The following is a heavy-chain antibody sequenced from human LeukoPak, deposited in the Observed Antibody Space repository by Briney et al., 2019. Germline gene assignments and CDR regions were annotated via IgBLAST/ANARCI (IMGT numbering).Heavy chain of an antibody. V-gene: IGHV4-34*01. Sequence: SETLSLACAVYGGSFSGYYWGWIRQPPGKGLEWIGEINHSGSTNYNPSLKSRVTISVDTSKNQFSLKLSSVTAADTAVYYCARRPIVGSTGFYFDPWGPGTLVTVSS. CDR2: INHSGST. CDR1: GGSFSGYY. CDR3: ARRPIVGSTGFYFDP. D-gene: IGHD1-26*01. J-gene: IGHJ5*02.